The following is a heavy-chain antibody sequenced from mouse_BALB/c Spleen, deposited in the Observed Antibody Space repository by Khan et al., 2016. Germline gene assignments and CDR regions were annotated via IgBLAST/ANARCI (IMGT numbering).Heavy chain of an antibody. J-gene: IGHJ3*01. D-gene: IGHD1-1*01. CDR2: INPDSSTI. V-gene: IGHV4-1*02. CDR3: ARAGYYGYLAY. Sequence: EVKLLESGGGLVQPGGSLKLSCAASGFDFSRYWMSWVRQAPGKGLEWLGEINPDSSTINYTPSLKDKFIISRDNAKNTLYLQMSKVRSEDTALYYCARAGYYGYLAYWGQGTLVTVSA. CDR1: GFDFSRYW.